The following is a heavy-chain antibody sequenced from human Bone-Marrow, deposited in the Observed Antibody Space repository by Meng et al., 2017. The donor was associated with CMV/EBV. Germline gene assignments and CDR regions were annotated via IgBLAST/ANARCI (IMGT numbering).Heavy chain of an antibody. CDR2: ISSSSSYI. Sequence: GGSLRLSCAASGFTFSTYSMNWVRQSPGKGLEWVASISSSSSYIYYADSVKGRFTISRDNAKNSLYLQMNSLRAEDTAVYYCARTTSHCYGYWGPGTRVTGSS. CDR3: ARTTSHCYGY. CDR1: GFTFSTYS. D-gene: IGHD2-15*01. J-gene: IGHJ4*02. V-gene: IGHV3-21*01.